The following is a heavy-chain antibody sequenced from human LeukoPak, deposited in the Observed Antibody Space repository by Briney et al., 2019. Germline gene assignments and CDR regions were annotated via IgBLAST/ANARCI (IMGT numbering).Heavy chain of an antibody. V-gene: IGHV4-34*01. D-gene: IGHD6-13*01. CDR3: ARHSSSWENTYYFDY. J-gene: IGHJ4*02. CDR2: INHSGST. Sequence: SETLSLTCAVYGGSFSGYYWSWIRQPPGKGLEWIGEINHSGSTNYNPSLKSRVTISVDTSKNQFSLKLSSVTAADTAVYYCARHSSSWENTYYFDYWGQGTLVTVSS. CDR1: GGSFSGYY.